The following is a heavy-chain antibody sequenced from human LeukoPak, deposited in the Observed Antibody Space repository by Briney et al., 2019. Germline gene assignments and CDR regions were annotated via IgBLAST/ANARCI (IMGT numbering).Heavy chain of an antibody. D-gene: IGHD1-14*01. Sequence: GGSLRLSCAASGFTFSSYAMSWVRQAPGKGLEWVSAISGSGGSTYYADSVKGRFTISRDNAKNSLYLQMNSLRAEDTALYYCAKDISSHFTYGMDVWGQGTTVTVSS. CDR2: ISGSGGST. CDR3: AKDISSHFTYGMDV. V-gene: IGHV3-23*01. CDR1: GFTFSSYA. J-gene: IGHJ6*02.